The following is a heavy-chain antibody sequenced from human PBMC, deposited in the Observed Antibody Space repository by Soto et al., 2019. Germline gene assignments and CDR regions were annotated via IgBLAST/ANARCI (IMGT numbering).Heavy chain of an antibody. CDR1: VGSISSGGYY. CDR2: IHYSGST. Sequence: SETLSLTCTFSVGSISSGGYYCSWIRQRPWKGLEWIGDIHYSGSTFYNPSLKSRVTISVDTSENQFSLKLSSMTAADTAVYYCARGEVLQDASLEYWGQGTLVNVSS. D-gene: IGHD3-16*01. V-gene: IGHV4-31*03. CDR3: ARGEVLQDASLEY. J-gene: IGHJ4*02.